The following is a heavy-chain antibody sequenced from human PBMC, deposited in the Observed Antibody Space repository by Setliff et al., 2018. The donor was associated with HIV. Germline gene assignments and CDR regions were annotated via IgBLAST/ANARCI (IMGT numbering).Heavy chain of an antibody. V-gene: IGHV4-38-2*01. D-gene: IGHD6-19*01. CDR1: GYSMSDNYY. J-gene: IGHJ5*02. CDR3: VRGYSSGYFKEDNWFDP. Sequence: ETLSLTCAVSGYSMSDNYYWGWIRQPPEKGLEWIVTVYHSGKTYYNPSLKSRVTVSLDTSKNQISLNLTSVTAADTAVYYCVRGYSSGYFKEDNWFDPWGQGALVTVSS. CDR2: VYHSGKT.